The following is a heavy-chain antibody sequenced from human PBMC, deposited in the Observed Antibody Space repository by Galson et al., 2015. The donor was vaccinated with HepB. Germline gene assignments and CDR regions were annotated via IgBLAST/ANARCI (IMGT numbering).Heavy chain of an antibody. J-gene: IGHJ4*02. CDR1: GYTFTSYG. Sequence: SVKVSCKASGYTFTSYGISWVRQAPGQGLEWMGWLSAYNGNTNYAQKFQGRVTMTTDTSTSTAYMELRSLRSDDTAVYYCASRWFGDTTFDYWGQGTLVTVSS. D-gene: IGHD3-10*01. CDR2: LSAYNGNT. CDR3: ASRWFGDTTFDY. V-gene: IGHV1-18*01.